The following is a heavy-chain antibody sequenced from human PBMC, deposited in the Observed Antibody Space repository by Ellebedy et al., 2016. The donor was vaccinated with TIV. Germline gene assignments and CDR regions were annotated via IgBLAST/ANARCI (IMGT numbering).Heavy chain of an antibody. CDR2: ISTSGNN. CDR3: AREVQGADSRCFDY. Sequence: SETLSLXXPVSGGSISSYYWSWIRQPAGKGLEWIGRISTSGNNNYNPSLKSRVIMSVDTSKSQFSLRLTSVTAADTAVYYCAREVQGADSRCFDYWGQGARVTVSS. V-gene: IGHV4-4*07. D-gene: IGHD1-1*01. J-gene: IGHJ4*02. CDR1: GGSISSYY.